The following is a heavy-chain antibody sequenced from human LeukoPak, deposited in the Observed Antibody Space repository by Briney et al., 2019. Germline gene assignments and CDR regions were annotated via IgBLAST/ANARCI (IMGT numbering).Heavy chain of an antibody. D-gene: IGHD3-3*02. CDR3: AKVSLFMTNDAFDV. CDR2: IRFDGGNK. CDR1: GNTFSSYG. Sequence: GGSLRLSCAASGNTFSSYGMHWVRQAPGKGLEWVAFIRFDGGNKYYADSVKGRFTISRDNSKNTLYLQMNSLRVEDTAVYYCAKVSLFMTNDAFDVWGQGTMVTVSS. J-gene: IGHJ3*01. V-gene: IGHV3-30*02.